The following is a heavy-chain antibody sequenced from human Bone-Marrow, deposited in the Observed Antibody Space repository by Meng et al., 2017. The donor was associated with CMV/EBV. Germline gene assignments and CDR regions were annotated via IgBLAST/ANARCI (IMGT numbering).Heavy chain of an antibody. J-gene: IGHJ6*02. D-gene: IGHD3-3*01. CDR3: ASERGIRFYRYYGMDV. CDR1: GYTFTSYY. CDR2: INPSGGST. V-gene: IGHV1-46*01. Sequence: ASVKVSCKASGYTFTSYYMHWVRQAPGQGLEWMGIINPSGGSTSYAQKFQGRVTMTRDTSTSTVYMELSSLRSEDTAVHYCASERGIRFYRYYGMDVWGQGTTVTVSS.